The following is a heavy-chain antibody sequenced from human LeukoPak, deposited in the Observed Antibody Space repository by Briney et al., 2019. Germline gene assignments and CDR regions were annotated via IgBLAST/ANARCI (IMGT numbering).Heavy chain of an antibody. CDR1: GGSISSSSYY. CDR3: ARRITMVRGVIVDAFDI. CDR2: IYYSGST. V-gene: IGHV4-39*01. J-gene: IGHJ3*02. Sequence: PSETLSLTCTVSGGSISSSSYYWGWIRQPPGKGLEWIGSIYYSGSTYYNPSLKSRVTISVDTSKNQFSLKLSSVTAADTAVYYCARRITMVRGVIVDAFDIWGQGTMVTVSS. D-gene: IGHD3-10*01.